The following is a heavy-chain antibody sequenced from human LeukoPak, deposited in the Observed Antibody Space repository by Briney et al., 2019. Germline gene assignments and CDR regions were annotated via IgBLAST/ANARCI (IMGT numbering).Heavy chain of an antibody. CDR1: GFTFGDYA. CDR2: IRSKAYGGTT. V-gene: IGHV3-49*04. CDR3: TRSDLLGYCSSTSCYTSPIPDY. Sequence: GGSLRLSCTASGFTFGDYAMSWVRQAPGKGLVWVGFIRSKAYGGTTEYAASVKGRFTISRDDSKSIAYLQMNSLKTEDTAVYYCTRSDLLGYCSSTSCYTSPIPDYWGQGTLVTVSS. D-gene: IGHD2-2*01. J-gene: IGHJ4*02.